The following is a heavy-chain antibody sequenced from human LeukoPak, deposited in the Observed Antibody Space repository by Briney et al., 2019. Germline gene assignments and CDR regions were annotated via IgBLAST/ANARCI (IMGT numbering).Heavy chain of an antibody. V-gene: IGHV4-38-2*02. CDR3: ARSSSGYLLLYYFDY. J-gene: IGHJ4*02. Sequence: SETLSLTCTVSGYSISSGYYWGWIRQPPGKGLEWIGSIYHSGSTYYNPSLKSRVTISVDTSKNQFSLKLSSVTAADTAVYYCARSSSGYLLLYYFDYWGQGTLVTVSS. CDR1: GYSISSGYY. CDR2: IYHSGST. D-gene: IGHD3-22*01.